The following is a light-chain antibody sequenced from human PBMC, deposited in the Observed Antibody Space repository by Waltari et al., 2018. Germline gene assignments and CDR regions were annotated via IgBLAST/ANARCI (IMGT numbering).Light chain of an antibody. CDR2: AAS. J-gene: IGKJ2*01. V-gene: IGKV1-39*01. CDR1: QSIRSY. CDR3: QQSYSLYT. Sequence: DIQMTQSPSSLSASVGDRVTITCRASQSIRSYLNWNQQKPGKATKILIYAASSLQSGVPSRFSGSGSGTDFTLTISSLQTEDFATYYCQQSYSLYTFGQGTKLEIK.